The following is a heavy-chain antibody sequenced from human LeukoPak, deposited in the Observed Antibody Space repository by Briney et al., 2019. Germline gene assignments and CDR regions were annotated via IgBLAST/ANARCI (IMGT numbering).Heavy chain of an antibody. CDR3: ARDEVGAPPIDY. V-gene: IGHV3-74*01. CDR2: INGDGSQL. Sequence: GGSLRLSCEASEFAFSNHWMHWVRQPPGKGLVWVANINGDGSQLGYADSVKGRFTVSRDNAKNTLYLHMNTLRAEDTAVYYCARDEVGAPPIDYWGQGALVTVSS. D-gene: IGHD1-26*01. CDR1: EFAFSNHW. J-gene: IGHJ4*02.